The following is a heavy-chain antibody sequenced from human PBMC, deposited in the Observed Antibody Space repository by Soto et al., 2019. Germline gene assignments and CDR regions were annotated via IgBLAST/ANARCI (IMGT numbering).Heavy chain of an antibody. D-gene: IGHD5-12*01. CDR1: GFTFGDYA. Sequence: HPGGSLRLSCAASGFTFGDYAMRWVRQAPGKGLEWVSLITWDGGSTFYADSVKGRFTISRDNSKNSLYLQMNSLRIEDTAFYFCAKDLAPYSPRGIDYWGQGSLVTVSS. V-gene: IGHV3-43*01. CDR2: ITWDGGST. J-gene: IGHJ4*02. CDR3: AKDLAPYSPRGIDY.